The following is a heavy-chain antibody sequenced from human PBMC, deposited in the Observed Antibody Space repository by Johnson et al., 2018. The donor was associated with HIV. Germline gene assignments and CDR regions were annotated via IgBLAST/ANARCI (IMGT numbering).Heavy chain of an antibody. Sequence: VQLVESGGGLVQPGGSLRLSCAASGFTFSSYWMSWVRQAPGKGLEWVANIKQDGSEKYYVDSVKGRFTISRDNAKNSLYLQMNSLRAEDTAVYYCAREDTMIVIADRAFDIWGQGTMVTVSS. D-gene: IGHD3-22*01. CDR3: AREDTMIVIADRAFDI. V-gene: IGHV3-7*05. CDR2: IKQDGSEK. J-gene: IGHJ3*02. CDR1: GFTFSSYW.